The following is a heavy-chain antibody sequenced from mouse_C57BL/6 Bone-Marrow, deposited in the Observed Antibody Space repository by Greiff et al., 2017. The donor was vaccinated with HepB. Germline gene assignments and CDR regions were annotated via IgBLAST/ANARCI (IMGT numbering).Heavy chain of an antibody. CDR1: GFTFSSYA. D-gene: IGHD1-1*01. CDR3: AREGDYGSRGWYFDV. J-gene: IGHJ1*03. Sequence: EVKLVESGGGLVKPGGSLKLSCAASGFTFSSYAMSWVRQTPEKRLEWVATISDGGSYTYYPDNVKGRFTISRDNAKNNLYLQMSHLKSEDTAMYYCAREGDYGSRGWYFDVWGTGTTVTVSS. V-gene: IGHV5-4*01. CDR2: ISDGGSYT.